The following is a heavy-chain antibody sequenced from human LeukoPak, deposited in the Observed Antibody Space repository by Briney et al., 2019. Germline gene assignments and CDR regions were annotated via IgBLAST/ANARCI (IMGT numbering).Heavy chain of an antibody. J-gene: IGHJ4*02. Sequence: PGGSLRLSCAASGFTFSSYGMHWVRQAPGKGLEWVSAITSSGETTYYADSVKGRFTISRDNSKNMVYLQMNSLRAEDAATYYCAKMQGYFDYWGQGSLVTVSS. V-gene: IGHV3-23*01. CDR2: ITSSGETT. CDR1: GFTFSSYG. CDR3: AKMQGYFDY.